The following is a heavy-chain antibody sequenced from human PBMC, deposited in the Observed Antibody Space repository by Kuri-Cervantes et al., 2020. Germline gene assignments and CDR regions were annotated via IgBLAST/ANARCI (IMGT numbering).Heavy chain of an antibody. Sequence: ASVKVSCKASGYTFTSYDINWVRQATGQGLEWMGWMNPNSGNTGYAQKFQGRVTMTRNTSISTAYMELSTLRSEDTAVYYRARDWVTMVRGVRGYYGMDVWGQGTTVTVSS. CDR1: GYTFTSYD. CDR3: ARDWVTMVRGVRGYYGMDV. J-gene: IGHJ6*02. CDR2: MNPNSGNT. V-gene: IGHV1-8*01. D-gene: IGHD3-10*01.